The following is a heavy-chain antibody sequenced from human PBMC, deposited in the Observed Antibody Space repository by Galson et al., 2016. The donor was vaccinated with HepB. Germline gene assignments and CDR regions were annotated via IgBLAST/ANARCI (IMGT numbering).Heavy chain of an antibody. CDR2: IVVGSGNT. V-gene: IGHV1-58*01. CDR1: GFTFPNSA. Sequence: SVKVSCKASGFTFPNSAVQWVRQARGQRLEWIGWIVVGSGNTHHAQTFRERVTISRDMSTSTAYLELSSLRSEDPAVYYFAADRGYYYSRASSYVAFDIWCQGTMVTVSS. D-gene: IGHD3-22*01. CDR3: AADRGYYYSRASSYVAFDI. J-gene: IGHJ3*02.